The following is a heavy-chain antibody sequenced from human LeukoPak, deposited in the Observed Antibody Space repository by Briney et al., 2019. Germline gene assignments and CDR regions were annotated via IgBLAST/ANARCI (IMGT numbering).Heavy chain of an antibody. D-gene: IGHD1-26*01. CDR2: IYYSGST. Sequence: SETLSLTCTVSGDSISYYYWSWIRQPPGKGLEWIGYIYYSGSTDYNPSLKSRVTISVDTSKKQFSLKLTSVTAADTAVYYCARDSGSYPHWFAPWGQGTLVTVSS. V-gene: IGHV4-59*01. CDR3: ARDSGSYPHWFAP. CDR1: GDSISYYY. J-gene: IGHJ5*02.